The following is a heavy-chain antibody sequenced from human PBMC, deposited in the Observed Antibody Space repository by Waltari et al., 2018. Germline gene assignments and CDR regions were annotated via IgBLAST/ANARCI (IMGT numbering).Heavy chain of an antibody. Sequence: QLQLQESGPGLVKPSETLSLTCSVSGDSITSNRHYWGWIRQPPGQGLEWIGTLSYRGTTYSSPSLKSRVTLSRDTSRNQLSLELGSVTATDTAMYYCATYIGASVGTAAFDVWGQGTMVNVSS. D-gene: IGHD5-12*01. CDR3: ATYIGASVGTAAFDV. CDR1: GDSITSNRHY. J-gene: IGHJ3*01. CDR2: LSYRGTT. V-gene: IGHV4-39*01.